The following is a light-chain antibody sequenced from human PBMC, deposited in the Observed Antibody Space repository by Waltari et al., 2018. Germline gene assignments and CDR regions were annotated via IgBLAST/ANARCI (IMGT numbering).Light chain of an antibody. Sequence: SYELTDSILVLVALGQTTKIAGGGTNIGSTSVHWYQQKPGQPPILVIYRDIRRPSGIPERFSGSNSGNTATLTISRAQVVDEADYFCQMWASGTYIFAGGTKLTVL. CDR2: RDI. V-gene: IGLV3-9*01. CDR3: QMWASGTYI. J-gene: IGLJ1*01. CDR1: NIGSTS.